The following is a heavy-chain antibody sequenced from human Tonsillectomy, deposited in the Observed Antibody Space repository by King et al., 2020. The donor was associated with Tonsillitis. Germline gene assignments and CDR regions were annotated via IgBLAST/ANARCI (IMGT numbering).Heavy chain of an antibody. J-gene: IGHJ6*03. D-gene: IGHD2-15*01. V-gene: IGHV1-69*01. CDR2: IIPIIGTA. CDR3: GSREDSWYMDV. CDR1: GGTFSTEA. Sequence: VQLVESGAEVKKPGSSVKVSCKASGGTFSTEAISWVRQAPGQGLEWMGGIIPIIGTANYAQKFQGRVTITADESTSTAYMELNSLRFDDTAVYYCGSREDSWYMDVWGKGTTVTVSS.